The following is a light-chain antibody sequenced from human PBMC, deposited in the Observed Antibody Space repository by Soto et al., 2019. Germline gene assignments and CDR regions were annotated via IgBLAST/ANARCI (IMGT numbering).Light chain of an antibody. J-gene: IGLJ3*02. CDR2: KDS. CDR1: RSNIGSHY. Sequence: QTVVTQPPSASGAPGQWVTISCSGSRSNIGSHYISWYQHHPGTAPKLLIYKDSQRPSGVPDRFSGSKSGTSASLAIGGLRSEDEGSYYCATWDDSLGRRVLFGGGTKLTVL. CDR3: ATWDDSLGRRVL. V-gene: IGLV1-47*01.